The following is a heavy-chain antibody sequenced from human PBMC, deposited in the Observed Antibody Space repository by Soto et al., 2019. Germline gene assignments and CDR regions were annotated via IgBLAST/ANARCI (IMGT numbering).Heavy chain of an antibody. V-gene: IGHV3-23*01. CDR3: ARYSGSYPSYYFDY. J-gene: IGHJ4*02. CDR2: ISGSGGST. D-gene: IGHD1-26*01. Sequence: GGSLRLSCAASGFTFSSYAMSWVRQAPGKGLEWVSAISGSGGSTYYADSVKGRFTVSRDNSKNTLYLQMNSLRAEDAAVYFCARYSGSYPSYYFDYWGQGTLVTVSS. CDR1: GFTFSSYA.